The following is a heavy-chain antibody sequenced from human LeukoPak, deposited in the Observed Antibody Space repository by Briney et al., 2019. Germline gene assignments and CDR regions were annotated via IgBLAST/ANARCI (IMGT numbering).Heavy chain of an antibody. V-gene: IGHV4-39*07. Sequence: PSDTLSLTCTVSGASISSSSSYWGWIRQPPGKGLEWLGNIYSRGNTYYKPSLRSRVTISIDTSKNQFSLRLTSVTAADTALYYCGRSAGFVHFDHWGQGTLVTVSS. CDR3: GRSAGFVHFDH. D-gene: IGHD3-16*01. J-gene: IGHJ4*02. CDR2: IYSRGNT. CDR1: GASISSSSSY.